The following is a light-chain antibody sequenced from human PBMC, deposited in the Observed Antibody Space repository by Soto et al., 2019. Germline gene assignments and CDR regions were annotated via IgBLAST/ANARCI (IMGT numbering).Light chain of an antibody. CDR1: SSNIGAGYY. Sequence: QSVLAQPPSVSGAPGQRVTISCTGSSSNIGAGYYVHWYQQFPGTAPKLLIYGNSNRPSGVPVRFSGSKSGTSASLAITGLQAEDEADYYCQSYDSSLSGYVFGTGTKVTVL. CDR3: QSYDSSLSGYV. J-gene: IGLJ1*01. CDR2: GNS. V-gene: IGLV1-40*01.